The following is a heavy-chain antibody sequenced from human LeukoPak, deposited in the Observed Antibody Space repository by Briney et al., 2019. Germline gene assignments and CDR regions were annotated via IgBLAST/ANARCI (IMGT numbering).Heavy chain of an antibody. J-gene: IGHJ6*03. Sequence: SETLSLTCTVSGGSISSYYWCWIRQPAGKGLEWIGRIYTSGSTNYNPSLKSRVTMSVDTSKNQFSLKLSSVTAADTAVYYCARATAADNPYYYYYMDVWGKGTTVTVSS. CDR3: ARATAADNPYYYYYMDV. CDR2: IYTSGST. CDR1: GGSISSYY. D-gene: IGHD6-13*01. V-gene: IGHV4-4*07.